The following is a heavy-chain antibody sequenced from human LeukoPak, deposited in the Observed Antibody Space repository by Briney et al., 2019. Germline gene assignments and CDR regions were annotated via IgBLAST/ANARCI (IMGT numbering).Heavy chain of an antibody. V-gene: IGHV4-39*07. Sequence: PSETLSLTCTVSGGSISSSSYYWGWIRQPPGKGLEWIGSIYYSGSTYYNPSLKCRVTISVDTSKNQFSLKLSSVTAADTAVYYCARDSPIVGATGHEFDYWGQGTLVTVSS. D-gene: IGHD1-26*01. J-gene: IGHJ4*02. CDR1: GGSISSSSYY. CDR2: IYYSGST. CDR3: ARDSPIVGATGHEFDY.